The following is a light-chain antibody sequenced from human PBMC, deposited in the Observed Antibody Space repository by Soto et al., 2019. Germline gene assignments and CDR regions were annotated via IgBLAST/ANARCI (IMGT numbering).Light chain of an antibody. V-gene: IGKV1-39*01. J-gene: IGKJ5*01. CDR2: AAS. CDR1: QSINNY. CDR3: QQSYSTPPIT. Sequence: DIQVTQSPSSLSASVGDRVTISCRASQSINNYLTWYQQKPGKAPKLLIYAASSLQSGVPSRFSGSGSGTDFTLTITSLQPEDFATYYCQQSYSTPPITFGQGTRLEI.